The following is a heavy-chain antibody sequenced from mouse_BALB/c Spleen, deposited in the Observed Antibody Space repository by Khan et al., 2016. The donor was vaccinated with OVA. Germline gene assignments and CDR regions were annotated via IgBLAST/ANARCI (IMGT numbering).Heavy chain of an antibody. D-gene: IGHD1-1*01. J-gene: IGHJ3*01. CDR2: INTGGAYT. V-gene: IGHV5-6*01. CDR3: ARLAYYYNSEGFAY. Sequence: EVELAESGGDFVRPGGSLKLSCAASGFTFSTYGMSWVRQTPDKRLEWVATINTGGAYTYSPDSVKGRFTISRDNDKNTLYLQLSSLKSEDTAIYYCARLAYYYNSEGFAYWGQGTLVTVSA. CDR1: GFTFSTYG.